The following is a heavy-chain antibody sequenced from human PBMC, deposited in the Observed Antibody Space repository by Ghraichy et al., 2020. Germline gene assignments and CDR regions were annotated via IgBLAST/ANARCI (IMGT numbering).Heavy chain of an antibody. J-gene: IGHJ4*02. Sequence: GGSLRLSCTASGFTFGSYAMNWVRLAPGKGLEWLLSISDSGGRAYYADSAKGRFTISRDNSKHALYLQMNSLRAEDTAIYYCAKVKATPGLFDFWGQGTLVTVSS. CDR3: AKVKATPGLFDF. V-gene: IGHV3-23*01. CDR2: ISDSGGRA. CDR1: GFTFGSYA. D-gene: IGHD6-13*01.